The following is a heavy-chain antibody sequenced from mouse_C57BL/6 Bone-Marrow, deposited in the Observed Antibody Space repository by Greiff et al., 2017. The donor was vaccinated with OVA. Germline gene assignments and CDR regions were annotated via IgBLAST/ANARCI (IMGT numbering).Heavy chain of an antibody. Sequence: VQLQQSGPELVKPGASVKISCKASGYAFSSSWMNWVKQRPGKGLEWIGRSYPGDGDTNYNGKFKGKATLTADKSSSTAYMQLSSLTSEDSAVYFCAREGAAQATLPDYWGQGTTLTVSS. V-gene: IGHV1-82*01. CDR1: GYAFSSSW. CDR2: SYPGDGDT. D-gene: IGHD3-2*02. J-gene: IGHJ2*01. CDR3: AREGAAQATLPDY.